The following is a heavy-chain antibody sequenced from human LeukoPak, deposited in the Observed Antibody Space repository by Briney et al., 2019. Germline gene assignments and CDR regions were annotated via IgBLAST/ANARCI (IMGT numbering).Heavy chain of an antibody. CDR1: GDSVSSNIAA. CDR2: TYYRSKWYN. D-gene: IGHD6-13*01. CDR3: AKEGYSSSPATRFYYYYIDV. V-gene: IGHV6-1*01. J-gene: IGHJ6*03. Sequence: SQTLSLTCAISGDSVSSNIAAWNWIRQSPSRGLEWLGRTYYRSKWYNDYAVSVKGRITINPDTSKNQFSLQLNSVTPEDTAVYYCAKEGYSSSPATRFYYYYIDVWGKGTTVTVSS.